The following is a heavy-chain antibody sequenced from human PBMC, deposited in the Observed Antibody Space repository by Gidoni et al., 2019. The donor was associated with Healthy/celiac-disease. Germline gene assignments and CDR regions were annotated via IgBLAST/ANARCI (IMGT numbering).Heavy chain of an antibody. CDR2: IYYSGST. Sequence: QVQLQESGPGLVKPSETLSLTCTVSGGSISSYYWSWIRQPPGKGLEWIGYIYYSGSTNYNPSLKSRVTISVDTSKNQFSLKLSSVTAADTAVYYCARGTLGDVWGQGTTVTVSS. CDR1: GGSISSYY. V-gene: IGHV4-59*01. CDR3: ARGTLGDV. D-gene: IGHD2-2*01. J-gene: IGHJ6*02.